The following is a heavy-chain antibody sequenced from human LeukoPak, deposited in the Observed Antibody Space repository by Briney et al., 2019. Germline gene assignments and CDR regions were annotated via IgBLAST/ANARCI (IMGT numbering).Heavy chain of an antibody. Sequence: GGSLRLSCAASGFTFSSYAMSWVRQAPGKGLEWVSAISGTAGDTYYPGSVKGRFTISRENAKNSLYLQMNSLRAGDTAVYYCARGLPGIAVAAPDYWGQGTLVTVSS. J-gene: IGHJ4*02. V-gene: IGHV3-13*01. CDR3: ARGLPGIAVAAPDY. D-gene: IGHD6-19*01. CDR1: GFTFSSYA. CDR2: ISGTAGDT.